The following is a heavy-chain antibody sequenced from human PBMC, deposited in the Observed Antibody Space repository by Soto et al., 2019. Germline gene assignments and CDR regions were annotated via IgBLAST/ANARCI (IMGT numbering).Heavy chain of an antibody. J-gene: IGHJ3*02. CDR1: GYTFTGYY. CDR2: INPNSGGT. CDR3: ARGGGYYGSGRAAFDI. D-gene: IGHD3-10*01. V-gene: IGHV1-2*04. Sequence: GASVKVSCKASGYTFTGYYMHWVRQAPGQGLEWMGWINPNSGGTNYAQKFQGWVTVTRDTSISTAYMELSRLRSDDTAVYYCARGGGYYGSGRAAFDIWGQGTMVTVSS.